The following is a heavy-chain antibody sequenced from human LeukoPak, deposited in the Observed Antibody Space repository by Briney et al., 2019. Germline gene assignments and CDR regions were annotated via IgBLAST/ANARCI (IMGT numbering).Heavy chain of an antibody. CDR2: IYHSGST. Sequence: SGTLSLTCAVSGGSISSSNWWSWVRQPPGKGLEWIGEIYHSGSTNYNPSLKSRVTISVDKSKNQFSLKLCSVTAADTAVYYCARVADCSSTSCYAGWGPDWFDPWGQGTLVTVSS. V-gene: IGHV4-4*02. CDR1: GGSISSSNW. CDR3: ARVADCSSTSCYAGWGPDWFDP. D-gene: IGHD2-2*01. J-gene: IGHJ5*02.